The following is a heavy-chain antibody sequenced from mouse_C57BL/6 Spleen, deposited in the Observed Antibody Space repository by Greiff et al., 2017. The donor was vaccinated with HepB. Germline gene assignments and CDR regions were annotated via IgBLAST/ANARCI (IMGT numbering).Heavy chain of an antibody. CDR1: GYTFTDYN. J-gene: IGHJ4*01. CDR2: INPNNGGT. D-gene: IGHD1-1*01. V-gene: IGHV1-22*01. CDR3: ARGIREYYGSGYYAMDY. Sequence: VQLQQSGPELVKPGASVKMSCKASGYTFTDYNMHWVKQSHGKSLEWIGYINPNNGGTSYNQKFKGKATLTVNKSSSTAYMELRSLTSEDSAVYYCARGIREYYGSGYYAMDYWGQGTSVTVSS.